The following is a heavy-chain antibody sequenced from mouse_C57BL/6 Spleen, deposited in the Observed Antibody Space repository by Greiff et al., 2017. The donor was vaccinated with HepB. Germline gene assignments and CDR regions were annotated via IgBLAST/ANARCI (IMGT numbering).Heavy chain of an antibody. CDR3: AREGERFHWYFDV. CDR1: GFTFSSYA. J-gene: IGHJ1*03. CDR2: ISDGGSYT. V-gene: IGHV5-4*01. Sequence: EVMLVESGGGLVKPGGSLKLSCAASGFTFSSYAMSWVRQTPEKRLEWVATISDGGSYTYYPDNVKGRFTISRDNAKNNLYLQMSHLKSEDTAMYYCAREGERFHWYFDVWGTGTTVTVSS. D-gene: IGHD1-1*01.